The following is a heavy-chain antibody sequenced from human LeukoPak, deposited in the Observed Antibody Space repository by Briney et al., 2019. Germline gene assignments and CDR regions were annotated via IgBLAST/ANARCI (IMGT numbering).Heavy chain of an antibody. D-gene: IGHD3-22*01. CDR1: GYTFTGYY. V-gene: IGHV1-2*02. CDR3: ARATYYYDSSGYRSNFDH. CDR2: INPNSGGT. Sequence: ASVKVSCKASGYTFTGYYMHWVRQAPGQGLEWMGWINPNSGGTNYAQKFQGRVTMTRDTSISTAYMELSRLRSDDTAVYYCARATYYYDSSGYRSNFDHWGQGTLVTVSS. J-gene: IGHJ4*02.